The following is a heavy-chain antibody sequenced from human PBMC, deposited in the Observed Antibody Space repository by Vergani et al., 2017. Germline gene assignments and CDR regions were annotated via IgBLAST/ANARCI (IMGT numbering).Heavy chain of an antibody. CDR3: ATTATIAAAVSTYAPSED. J-gene: IGHJ4*02. V-gene: IGHV3-21*01. CDR1: GFTFSSNS. CDR2: ISSSSSYI. D-gene: IGHD6-13*01. Sequence: VQLVDSGGGLVKPGGSLRLSCSASGFTFSSNSMNWVRQAPGKGLDWVSSISSSSSYIYYADSVQGRFTISRDNAKNSLYLQMNSLRAEDTAVYYCATTATIAAAVSTYAPSEDWGQGTLVTVSS.